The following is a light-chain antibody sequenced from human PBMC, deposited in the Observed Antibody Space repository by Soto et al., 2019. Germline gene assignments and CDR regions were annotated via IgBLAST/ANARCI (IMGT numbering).Light chain of an antibody. J-gene: IGKJ2*01. CDR1: QSVSSY. V-gene: IGKV3-11*01. CDR2: DAS. CDR3: QQRGNWPPYT. Sequence: EIVLTQSPATLSLSPGERATLSCRASQSVSSYLASYQQKPGKAPRLLIYDASNRATDIPVRFSGSGSETDFTLTISSLAPEDFAVYFCQQRGNWPPYTFGQGTKLEIK.